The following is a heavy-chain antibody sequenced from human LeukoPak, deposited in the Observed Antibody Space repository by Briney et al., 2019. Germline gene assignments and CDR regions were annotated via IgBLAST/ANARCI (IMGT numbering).Heavy chain of an antibody. CDR2: IIPILGIA. CDR1: GGTFSSYT. Sequence: ASVKVSCKASGGTFSSYTISWVRQAPGQGLEWMGRIIPILGIANYAQKFQGRVTITADKSTSTAYMELSSLRSEDTAVYYCAKVRRHLSSGYDILAGYHPIDYWGQGTMVTVSS. CDR3: AKVRRHLSSGYDILAGYHPIDY. V-gene: IGHV1-69*02. D-gene: IGHD3-9*01. J-gene: IGHJ4*02.